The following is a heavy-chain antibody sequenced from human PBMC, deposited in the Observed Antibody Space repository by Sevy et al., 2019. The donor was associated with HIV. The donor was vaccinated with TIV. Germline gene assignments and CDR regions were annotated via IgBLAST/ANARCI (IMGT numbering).Heavy chain of an antibody. Sequence: GGSLRLSCAASGFTFSNYAVHWVRQAPGKGLEWVAVIRYDGSNKYYADSVKGRFTISRDDSKNTLYLQMNSLRAEDTALYYCARGTPAFCTGGVCFNWFDPWGQGTLVTVSS. CDR1: GFTFSNYA. CDR3: ARGTPAFCTGGVCFNWFDP. CDR2: IRYDGSNK. D-gene: IGHD2-8*02. V-gene: IGHV3-30*02. J-gene: IGHJ5*02.